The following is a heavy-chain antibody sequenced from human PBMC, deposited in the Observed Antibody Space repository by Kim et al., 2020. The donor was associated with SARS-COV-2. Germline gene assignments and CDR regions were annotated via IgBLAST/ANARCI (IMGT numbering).Heavy chain of an antibody. CDR3: ARVPQYSSSWAYYFDY. V-gene: IGHV3-30*01. D-gene: IGHD6-13*01. J-gene: IGHJ4*02. Sequence: SVKGRFTISRDNSKNTLYLQMNSLRAEDTAVYYCARVPQYSSSWAYYFDYWGQGTLVTVSS.